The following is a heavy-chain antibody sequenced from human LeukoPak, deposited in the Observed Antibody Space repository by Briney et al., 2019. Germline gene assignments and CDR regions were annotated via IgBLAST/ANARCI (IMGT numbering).Heavy chain of an antibody. V-gene: IGHV4-34*01. D-gene: IGHD6-19*01. CDR3: ARPVSGSSGWYYNY. CDR2: INHSGST. Sequence: PGGSLRLSCAASGFTVSSNYMSWIRQPPGKGLEWIGEINHSGSTNYNPSLKSRVTISVDTSKNQFSLKLSSVTAADTAVYYCARPVSGSSGWYYNYWGQGTLVTVSS. J-gene: IGHJ4*02. CDR1: GFTVSSNY.